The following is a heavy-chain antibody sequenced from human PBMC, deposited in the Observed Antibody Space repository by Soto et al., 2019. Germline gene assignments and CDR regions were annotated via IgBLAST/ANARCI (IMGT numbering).Heavy chain of an antibody. CDR1: VGSFSGYY. J-gene: IGHJ4*02. Sequence: PSETLSLTCAVYVGSFSGYYWSWIRQPPGKGLEWIGYIYYSGSTNYNPSLKSRVTISVDTSKNQFSLKLSSVTAADTAVYYCARGGNPYYYGSGSYYNYDYWGQRTLVTSPQ. CDR3: ARGGNPYYYGSGSYYNYDY. CDR2: IYYSGST. V-gene: IGHV4-59*01. D-gene: IGHD3-10*01.